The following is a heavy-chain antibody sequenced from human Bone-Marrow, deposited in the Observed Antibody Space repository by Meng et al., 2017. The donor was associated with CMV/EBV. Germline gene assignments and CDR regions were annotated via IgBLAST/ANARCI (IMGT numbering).Heavy chain of an antibody. V-gene: IGHV3-20*04. CDR2: INWNAGST. D-gene: IGHD3-10*01. Sequence: GGSLRLSCAASGFKFDDFAMSWVRQAPGKGLEWVSGINWNAGSTDYADSVKGRFAISRDNAQNSLHLQMNSPRVEDTAVYYCARRLYGSGTLEYWGQGTLVTVSS. J-gene: IGHJ4*02. CDR1: GFKFDDFA. CDR3: ARRLYGSGTLEY.